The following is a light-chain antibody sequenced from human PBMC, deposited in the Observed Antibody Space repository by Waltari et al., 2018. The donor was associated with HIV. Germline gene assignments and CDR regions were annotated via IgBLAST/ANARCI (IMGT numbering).Light chain of an antibody. CDR1: SSNIGSNY. J-gene: IGLJ3*02. Sequence: QSVLTQPPSASGTPGQSVTISCSGSSSNIGSNYVYWYQQLPGTAPKLLIYRNNQRPSGFPDRFSGFKSGTSASLAISGLRSEDEADYYCAAWDDNLSGWVFGGGSKLTIL. CDR2: RNN. V-gene: IGLV1-47*01. CDR3: AAWDDNLSGWV.